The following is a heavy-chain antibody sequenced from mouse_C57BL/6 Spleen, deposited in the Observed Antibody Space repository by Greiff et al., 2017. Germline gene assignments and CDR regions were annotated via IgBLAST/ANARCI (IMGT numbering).Heavy chain of an antibody. D-gene: IGHD4-1*01. CDR2: ISTYYGDA. J-gene: IGHJ1*03. CDR3: ATTGSYWYFDV. Sequence: VQLVESGPELVRPGVSVKISCKGSGYTFTDYAMHWVKQSHAKSLAWIGVISTYYGDASYNQKFKDKATMTVDKSSSTAYMELARLTSEDSAVYYCATTGSYWYFDVWGTGTTVTVSS. V-gene: IGHV1-67*01. CDR1: GYTFTDYA.